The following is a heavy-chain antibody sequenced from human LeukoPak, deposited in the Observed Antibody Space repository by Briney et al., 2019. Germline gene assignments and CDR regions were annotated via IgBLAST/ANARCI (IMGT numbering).Heavy chain of an antibody. Sequence: SETLSLTCTVSGGSISGSNYYWGWIRQPPGKGLEWIGEINHSGSTNYNPSLKSRVTISVDTSKNQFSLKLSSVTAADTAVYYCAGDPYYYYYMDVWGKGTTVTVSS. CDR2: INHSGST. V-gene: IGHV4-39*07. J-gene: IGHJ6*03. CDR1: GGSISGSNYY. CDR3: AGDPYYYYYMDV.